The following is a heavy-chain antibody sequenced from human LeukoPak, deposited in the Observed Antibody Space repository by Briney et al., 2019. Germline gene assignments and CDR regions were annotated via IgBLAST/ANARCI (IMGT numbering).Heavy chain of an antibody. D-gene: IGHD1-1*01. CDR1: GDRVSSNSAA. Sequence: SQTLSLTCAISGDRVSSNSAAWNWIRQSASRGLEWLGRTYYRSKWYTDYAVSVKSRITINPDTSKNHFSLHLTSVTPEDTAVYYCARDRGTTMGFDYWGQGTLVTVSP. CDR2: TYYRSKWYT. V-gene: IGHV6-1*01. J-gene: IGHJ4*02. CDR3: ARDRGTTMGFDY.